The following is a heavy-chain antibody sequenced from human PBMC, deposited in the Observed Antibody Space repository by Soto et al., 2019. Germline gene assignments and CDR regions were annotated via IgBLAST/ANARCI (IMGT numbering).Heavy chain of an antibody. Sequence: SETLSLTCTVSGGSISSYYWSWIRQPPGKGLEWIGYIYYSGTTNYNPSLKSRVTISLDMSKNQFSLKLRSVTAADTAVYYCARDRSAHNDGYGMDVWGQGTTVTVSS. CDR2: IYYSGTT. V-gene: IGHV4-59*01. J-gene: IGHJ6*02. CDR3: ARDRSAHNDGYGMDV. CDR1: GGSISSYY.